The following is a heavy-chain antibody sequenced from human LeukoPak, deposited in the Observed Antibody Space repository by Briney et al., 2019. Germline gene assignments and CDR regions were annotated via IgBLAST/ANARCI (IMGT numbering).Heavy chain of an antibody. CDR1: GSTFSSYG. CDR2: IRYDGSNK. V-gene: IGHV3-30*02. J-gene: IGHJ4*02. CDR3: AKDGIYDFWSGYHPFDY. D-gene: IGHD3-3*01. Sequence: GGSLRLSCAASGSTFSSYGMHWVRQAPGKGLEWVAFIRYDGSNKYYADSVKGRFTISRDNSKNTLHLQMSSLRVEDAAVYYCAKDGIYDFWSGYHPFDYWGQGTLVTVSS.